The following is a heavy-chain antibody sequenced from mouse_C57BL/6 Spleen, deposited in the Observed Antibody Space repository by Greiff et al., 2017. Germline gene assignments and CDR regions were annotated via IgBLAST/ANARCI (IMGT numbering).Heavy chain of an antibody. CDR3: ARTDFYGSSSPYAMDY. V-gene: IGHV8-12*01. J-gene: IGHJ4*01. CDR2: IYWDDDN. Sequence: QVQLKESGPGILQSSQTLSLTCYFSGFSLSTSGMGVSWIRQPSGKGLEWLAHIYWDDDNRDNPSLKSRLTISKDTSRNQVFLKITRVDTADTAAYYCARTDFYGSSSPYAMDYWGQGTSVTVSS. D-gene: IGHD1-1*01. CDR1: GFSLSTSGMG.